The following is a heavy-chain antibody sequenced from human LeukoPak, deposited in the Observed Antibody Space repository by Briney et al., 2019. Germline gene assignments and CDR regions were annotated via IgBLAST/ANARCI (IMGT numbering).Heavy chain of an antibody. D-gene: IGHD2-15*01. J-gene: IGHJ6*03. CDR2: ISSTGGTA. CDR1: GFTFSSYA. Sequence: GGSLRLSCAASGFTFSSYAMSWVRQAPGKGLEWVSEISSTGGTAYYADSVKGRFTISRDNSKNTLYLQMNSLRAEDTAIYYCAKNGDRGAYCSGGSCYPYYYYNMDVWGKGTTVTISS. CDR3: AKNGDRGAYCSGGSCYPYYYYNMDV. V-gene: IGHV3-23*01.